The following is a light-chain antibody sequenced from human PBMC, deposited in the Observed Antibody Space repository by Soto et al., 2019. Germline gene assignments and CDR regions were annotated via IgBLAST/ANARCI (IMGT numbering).Light chain of an antibody. CDR1: QGVTTN. CDR3: QQDNTWPFT. J-gene: IGKJ4*01. Sequence: EIVMTQSPATLSVSPGERATLSCRASQGVTTNLAWYQQKPGQAPRLLIYGASTRATGIPARFSGSGSGTEVTLPISSLQSGGFAVYYCQQDNTWPFTFRGGTKVEIK. V-gene: IGKV3-15*01. CDR2: GAS.